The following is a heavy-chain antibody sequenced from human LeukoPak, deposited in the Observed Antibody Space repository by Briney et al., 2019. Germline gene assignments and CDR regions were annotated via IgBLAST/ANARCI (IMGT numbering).Heavy chain of an antibody. CDR3: ARVTSIAGLYYMDV. J-gene: IGHJ6*03. Sequence: PSETLSLTCTVSGGSISSYYWSWIRQPPGKGLEWIGYIYYSGSTNYNPSLKSRVTISVDTSKNQFSLKLSSVTAADTAVYYCARVTSIAGLYYMDVWGKGTTVTVSS. D-gene: IGHD6-6*01. CDR2: IYYSGST. CDR1: GGSISSYY. V-gene: IGHV4-59*01.